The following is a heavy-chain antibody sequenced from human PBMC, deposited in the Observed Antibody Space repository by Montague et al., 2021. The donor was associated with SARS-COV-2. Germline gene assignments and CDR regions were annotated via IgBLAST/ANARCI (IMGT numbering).Heavy chain of an antibody. J-gene: IGHJ4*02. CDR1: GRSIISTSSY. V-gene: IGHV4-39*07. Sequence: SETLSLTCTVSGRSIISTSSYWGWIRQPPGGGLEWIGSISHRENTFYNPSLKSPVTILVDTSKNQFSLKMISVTAADTGIYYRVRVSWYYYGSGAFDYWGQGTLVTVSA. CDR2: ISHRENT. CDR3: VRVSWYYYGSGAFDY. D-gene: IGHD3-10*01.